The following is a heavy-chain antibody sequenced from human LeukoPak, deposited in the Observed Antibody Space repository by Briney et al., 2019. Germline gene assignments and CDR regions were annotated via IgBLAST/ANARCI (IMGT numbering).Heavy chain of an antibody. V-gene: IGHV1-69*13. D-gene: IGHD3-10*01. CDR2: IIPIIGTA. J-gene: IGHJ4*02. Sequence: ASVKVSCKASGGTFSSYAISWVRQAPGQGLEWMGGIIPIIGTANYAQKFQGRVTITADESTSTAYMELSSLRSEDTAVYYCARDYYGSGSYYKPFDYWGQGTLVTVSS. CDR1: GGTFSSYA. CDR3: ARDYYGSGSYYKPFDY.